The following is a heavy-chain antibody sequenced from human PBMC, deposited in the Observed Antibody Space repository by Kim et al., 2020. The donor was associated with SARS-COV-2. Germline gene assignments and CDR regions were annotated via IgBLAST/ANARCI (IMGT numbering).Heavy chain of an antibody. V-gene: IGHV3-48*02. CDR1: GFTFSSYS. CDR3: ARASSLDYYYYGMDV. CDR2: ISSSSSTI. Sequence: GGSLRLSCAASGFTFSSYSMNWVRQAPGKGLEWVSYISSSSSTIYYADSVKGRFTISRDNAKNSLYLQMNSLRDEGTAVYYCARASSLDYYYYGMDVWGQGTTVTVSS. J-gene: IGHJ6*02. D-gene: IGHD6-13*01.